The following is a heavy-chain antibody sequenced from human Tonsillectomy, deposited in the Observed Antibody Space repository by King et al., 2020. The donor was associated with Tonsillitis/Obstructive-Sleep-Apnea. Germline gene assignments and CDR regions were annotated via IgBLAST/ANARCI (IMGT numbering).Heavy chain of an antibody. Sequence: VQLVESGGGLVKPGGSLRLSCAASGFTFSNAWMSWVRQAPGKGLEWVGRIKSKNDGATTDYTAPVKGRFTISRDDSKNTLYLQMNSLKTEDTAVYYCTNCHSSSRYPLGCFDFWGQGTLVTVSS. D-gene: IGHD6-13*01. CDR2: IKSKNDGATT. J-gene: IGHJ4*02. CDR3: TNCHSSSRYPLGCFDF. CDR1: GFTFSNAW. V-gene: IGHV3-15*01.